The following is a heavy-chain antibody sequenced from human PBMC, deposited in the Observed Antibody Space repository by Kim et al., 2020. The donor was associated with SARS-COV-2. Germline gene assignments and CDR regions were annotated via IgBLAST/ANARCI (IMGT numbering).Heavy chain of an antibody. Sequence: SETLSLTCAVYGGSFSGYYWNWIRQPPGKGLEWIGEINHSGSTNYNPSLKSRVTIPLDTSKNQFSLKLSSVSAADTAVYYCARGFVRGFGSGGGYWGQG. CDR2: INHSGST. D-gene: IGHD3-10*01. CDR3: ARGFVRGFGSGGGY. V-gene: IGHV4-34*01. J-gene: IGHJ4*02. CDR1: GGSFSGYY.